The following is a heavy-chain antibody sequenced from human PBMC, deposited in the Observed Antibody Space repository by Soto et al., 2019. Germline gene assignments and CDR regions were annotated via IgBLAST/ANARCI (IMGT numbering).Heavy chain of an antibody. J-gene: IGHJ3*02. V-gene: IGHV4-59*01. D-gene: IGHD2-2*01. Sequence: PSETLSLTCTFSGGSIRGYYWSLIRQPPGKGLEWIGYIYYSGSTNYNPSLKSRVTISVDTSKNQFSLKLSSVTAADTAVYYCANVAILYCSSTSCPVNNDAFDIWGQGTMVTVSS. CDR1: GGSIRGYY. CDR3: ANVAILYCSSTSCPVNNDAFDI. CDR2: IYYSGST.